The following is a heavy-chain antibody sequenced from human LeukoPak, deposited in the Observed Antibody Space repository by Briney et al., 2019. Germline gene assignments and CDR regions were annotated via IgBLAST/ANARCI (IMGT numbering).Heavy chain of an antibody. D-gene: IGHD3-3*01. CDR1: GDFFRSYY. J-gene: IGHJ5*01. V-gene: IGHV4-59*01. CDR2: IYYSEST. CDR3: ARGRNLEWFDY. Sequence: SETLSLTCTVSGDFFRSYYWVWIRQPPGKGLEWIGYIYYSESTNYNPSLKSRVTISVDTSKNQFSLKLNSVTAADTAVYYCARGRNLEWFDYWGQGTLVTVSS.